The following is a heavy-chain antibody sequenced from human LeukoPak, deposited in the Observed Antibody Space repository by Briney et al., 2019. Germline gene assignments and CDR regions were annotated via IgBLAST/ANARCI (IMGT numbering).Heavy chain of an antibody. J-gene: IGHJ6*03. CDR1: GFTFSNYW. V-gene: IGHV3-7*01. CDR2: MKPDGTEK. Sequence: GGSLRLSCGPSGFTFSNYWMNWVRQAPGKGLEWVANMKPDGTEKYYVDSVKGRFTISRDNAKNSLYLQMNSLRADDTAVYYCARRYMDVWGKGTTVTVSS. CDR3: ARRYMDV.